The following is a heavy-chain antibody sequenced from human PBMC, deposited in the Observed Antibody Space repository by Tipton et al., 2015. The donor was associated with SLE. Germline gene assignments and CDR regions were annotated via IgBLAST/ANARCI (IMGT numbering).Heavy chain of an antibody. Sequence: TLSLTCSVSGVSIRTHYLSWIRQSPGKGLEWIVYTYNNDRTKYNPSLQSRVTVSVDTSENQLSLKLTSVTAADTAVYYCARFHLKSYYEFDSWGQGTLVTVSS. CDR2: TYNNDRT. V-gene: IGHV4-59*11. CDR1: GVSIRTHY. CDR3: ARFHLKSYYEFDS. J-gene: IGHJ5*01. D-gene: IGHD1-26*01.